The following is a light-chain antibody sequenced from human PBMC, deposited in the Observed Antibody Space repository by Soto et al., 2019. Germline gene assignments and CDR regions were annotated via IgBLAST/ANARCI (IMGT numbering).Light chain of an antibody. J-gene: IGLJ1*01. V-gene: IGLV2-14*03. CDR1: SSDIGGYNY. CDR3: SSFSTTTTLV. Sequence: QSALTRPASVSGSPGQSIIISCTGTSSDIGGYNYVSWYQQHPGKAPKLMTYDVSNRPSGVSNRFSGSKSGNTASLTISGLQAEDDADYYCSSFSTTTTLVFGSGTMVTVL. CDR2: DVS.